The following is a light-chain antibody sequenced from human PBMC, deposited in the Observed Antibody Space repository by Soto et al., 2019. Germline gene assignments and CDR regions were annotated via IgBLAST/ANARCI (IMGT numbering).Light chain of an antibody. CDR3: AAWDDSLNGPA. J-gene: IGLJ2*01. Sequence: QSVLTQPPSASGTPGQRVTVSCSGTYSNIGINDGHWYRQLSGTAPQILIYDTSQRATGVPGRFSGSRSGTSASLVISGLQTEDGADYHCAAWDDSLNGPAFGGGTKVTVL. CDR2: DTS. V-gene: IGLV1-44*01. CDR1: YSNIGIND.